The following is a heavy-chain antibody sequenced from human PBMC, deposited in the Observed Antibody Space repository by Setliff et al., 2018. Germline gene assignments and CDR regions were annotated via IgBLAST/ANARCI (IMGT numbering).Heavy chain of an antibody. J-gene: IGHJ3*02. D-gene: IGHD6-19*01. CDR1: GSNVSTNF. CDR3: IRDTSGRDAFDI. V-gene: IGHV3-53*01. Sequence: PGGSLRLSCATSGSNVSTNFMSWVRQAPGKGLEWVSVIYNNGATYYADSVKGRSTISRDNSQNTMYLQMNSLRAEDTAVYYCIRDTSGRDAFDIWGQGTMVTVSS. CDR2: IYNNGAT.